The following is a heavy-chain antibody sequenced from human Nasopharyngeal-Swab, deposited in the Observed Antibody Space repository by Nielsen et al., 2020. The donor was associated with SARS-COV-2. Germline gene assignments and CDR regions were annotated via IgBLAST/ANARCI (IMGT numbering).Heavy chain of an antibody. J-gene: IGHJ6*02. CDR1: GFTFNNYN. CDR2: ISSSSSYI. CDR3: AREGLDYDFWSAYFMAV. Sequence: GESLKISCAASGFTFNNYNFNWVRQAPGKGLEWVSSISSSSSYIYYADSVKGRFTISRDNAKNSLYLQMNSLRAEDTAVYYCAREGLDYDFWSAYFMAVLGPRPTVPVSS. V-gene: IGHV3-21*01. D-gene: IGHD3-3*01.